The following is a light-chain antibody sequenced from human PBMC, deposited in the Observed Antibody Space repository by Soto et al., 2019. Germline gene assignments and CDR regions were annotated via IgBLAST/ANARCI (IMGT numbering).Light chain of an antibody. CDR1: SSDIGAYDY. V-gene: IGLV2-14*01. Sequence: QSVLTQPASLSGSPGQSITISCTGTSSDIGAYDYVSWYQQHPGKAPKLMIYEVSNRPSRVSNRFSGSKSGNTASLTISGLQAEDEADYYCSSYTRSSTPYVYGTGTKVTVL. CDR2: EVS. J-gene: IGLJ1*01. CDR3: SSYTRSSTPYV.